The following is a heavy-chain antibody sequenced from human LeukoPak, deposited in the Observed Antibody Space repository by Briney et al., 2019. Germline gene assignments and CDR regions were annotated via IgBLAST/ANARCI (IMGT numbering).Heavy chain of an antibody. Sequence: PGGSLRLSCAASGLTFSSYWMSWVRQAPGKGLEWVAFIQYDGSNKYYADSVKGRFTISRDNSKNTLYLQMNSLRAEDTAVYYCAKDPNSSRGPFGYWGQGTLVTVSS. CDR2: IQYDGSNK. CDR3: AKDPNSSRGPFGY. CDR1: GLTFSSYW. V-gene: IGHV3-30*02. D-gene: IGHD6-13*01. J-gene: IGHJ4*02.